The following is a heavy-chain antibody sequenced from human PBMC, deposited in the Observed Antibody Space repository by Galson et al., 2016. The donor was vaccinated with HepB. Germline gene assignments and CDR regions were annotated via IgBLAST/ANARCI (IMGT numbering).Heavy chain of an antibody. V-gene: IGHV5-10-1*01. D-gene: IGHD4-17*01. CDR3: ARALEYGSRNYYVYYGMDV. J-gene: IGHJ6*02. CDR2: IDPDDSYT. CDR1: AYSFTSYW. Sequence: QSGAEVKKPGESLRISCKGSAYSFTSYWIGWVRQMPGKGLEWMGRIDPDDSYTNYSPSFQGHVTIAVDKSINTAYLQWSTLKASDTAIYYCARALEYGSRNYYVYYGMDVWGPGTTVIVSS.